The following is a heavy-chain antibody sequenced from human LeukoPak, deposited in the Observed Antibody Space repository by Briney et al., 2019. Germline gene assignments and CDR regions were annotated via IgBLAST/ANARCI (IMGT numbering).Heavy chain of an antibody. V-gene: IGHV3-7*04. CDR3: ARIRGYAFDI. J-gene: IGHJ3*02. Sequence: GGSLRLSCAASGFTFSNTWMSWVRQAPGKGLEWVANIKQDGSERYYVDSVKGRFTISRDNAKNSLYLEMNSLRAEETAVYYCARIRGYAFDIWGQGTMVTVSS. CDR2: IKQDGSER. D-gene: IGHD3-10*01. CDR1: GFTFSNTW.